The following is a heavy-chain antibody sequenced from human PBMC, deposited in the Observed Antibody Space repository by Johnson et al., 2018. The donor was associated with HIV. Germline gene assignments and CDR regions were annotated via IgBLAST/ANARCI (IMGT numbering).Heavy chain of an antibody. J-gene: IGHJ3*02. CDR3: TTAFPREGESSGWFQDAFDI. Sequence: VQLVESGGGLVKPGGSLRLSCAVSGFTFSNAWMRWVRQAPGKGLEWVGRIKSKTDGGTTDYAAPVKGRFTISRDDSRNMLSLQMNSLKTEDTAVYYCTTAFPREGESSGWFQDAFDIWGQGTMVTVSS. CDR1: GFTFSNAW. D-gene: IGHD6-19*01. CDR2: IKSKTDGGTT. V-gene: IGHV3-15*01.